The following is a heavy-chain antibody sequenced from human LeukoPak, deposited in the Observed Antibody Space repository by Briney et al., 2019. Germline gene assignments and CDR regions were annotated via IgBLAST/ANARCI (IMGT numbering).Heavy chain of an antibody. J-gene: IGHJ4*02. CDR2: ISYHGSNK. Sequence: PGGSLRLSCAASGFTFSSYAMHWARQAPGKGLEWVAVISYHGSNKYYADSVKGRFTISRDNSKNTLYLQMNSLRAEDTAVYYCARVRVTTYYFDYWGQGTLVTVSS. CDR1: GFTFSSYA. CDR3: ARVRVTTYYFDY. V-gene: IGHV3-30-3*01. D-gene: IGHD4-17*01.